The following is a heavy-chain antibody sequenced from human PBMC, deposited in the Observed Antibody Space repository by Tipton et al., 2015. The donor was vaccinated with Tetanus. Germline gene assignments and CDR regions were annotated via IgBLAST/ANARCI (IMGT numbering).Heavy chain of an antibody. Sequence: TLSLTCAVSGGSFSDFYWSWIRQVPGQGLVWIGEINHSGTANKNPSLKSRVTMSVDTSNKQFSLSLESATAADTAVYYCVRHEGGPRIRMVGGVRGPYFDHWGQGSLVTVSS. CDR1: GGSFSDFY. CDR2: INHSGTA. V-gene: IGHV4-34*01. J-gene: IGHJ4*02. CDR3: VRHEGGPRIRMVGGVRGPYFDH. D-gene: IGHD3-10*01.